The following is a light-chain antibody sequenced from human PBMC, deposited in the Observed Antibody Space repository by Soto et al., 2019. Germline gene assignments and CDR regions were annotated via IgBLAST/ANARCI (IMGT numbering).Light chain of an antibody. CDR2: GAS. V-gene: IGKV1-17*01. J-gene: IGKJ1*01. Sequence: DIQMTQSPSSLSASVGDRVTITCRASQGIGNDLGWYQQKPGKAPKRLIYGASILQSGVPSRFSGSGSGTAFTLTISSLQPEDFATYYCLHPDSYPRTFGQGTKVDIK. CDR1: QGIGND. CDR3: LHPDSYPRT.